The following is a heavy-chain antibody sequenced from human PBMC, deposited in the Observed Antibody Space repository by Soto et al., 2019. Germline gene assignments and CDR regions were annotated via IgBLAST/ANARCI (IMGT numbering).Heavy chain of an antibody. J-gene: IGHJ5*02. Sequence: ASVKVSCKASGGTFSSYAISWVRQAPGQGLEWMGGIIPIFGTANYAQKFQGRVTITADESTCTAYMELSSLRSEDTAVYYCARENRGYDFWSGSDWFDPWGQGTLVTVSS. D-gene: IGHD3-3*01. V-gene: IGHV1-69*13. CDR1: GGTFSSYA. CDR2: IIPIFGTA. CDR3: ARENRGYDFWSGSDWFDP.